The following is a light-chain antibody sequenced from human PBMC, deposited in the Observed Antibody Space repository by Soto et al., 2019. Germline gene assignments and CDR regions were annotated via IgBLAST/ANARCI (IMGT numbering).Light chain of an antibody. CDR3: AAWDDSLSALYV. Sequence: QSALTQPPSASGTPGQRVTISCSGSSSKIGSNYVYWYQQLPGTAPKLLIYRNNQRPSGVPDRFSGSKSGTSASLAISGLRSEDEADYYCAAWDDSLSALYVFGTGTKVTVL. J-gene: IGLJ1*01. V-gene: IGLV1-47*01. CDR2: RNN. CDR1: SSKIGSNY.